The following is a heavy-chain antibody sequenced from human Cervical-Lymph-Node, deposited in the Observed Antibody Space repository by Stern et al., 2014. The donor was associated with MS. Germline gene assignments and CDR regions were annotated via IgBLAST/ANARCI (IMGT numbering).Heavy chain of an antibody. CDR2: ISAYNGNT. V-gene: IGHV1-18*04. J-gene: IGHJ4*02. CDR1: GYTFTSYG. D-gene: IGHD3-10*01. Sequence: QLVESGAEVKKPGASVKVSCKASGYTFTSYGISWVRQAPGQGLEWMXWISAYNGNTNYAQKLQGRVTMTTDTSTSTAYMELRSLRSDDTAVYYCARVVGSGSYYNALGYFDYWGQGTLVTVSS. CDR3: ARVVGSGSYYNALGYFDY.